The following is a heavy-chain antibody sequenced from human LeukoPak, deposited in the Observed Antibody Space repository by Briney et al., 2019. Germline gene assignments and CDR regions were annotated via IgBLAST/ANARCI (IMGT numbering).Heavy chain of an antibody. CDR2: IYYSGST. V-gene: IGHV4-59*08. Sequence: GYIYYSGSTNYNPSLKSRVTISVDTSKNQFSLKLSSVTAADTAVYYCARRVEPPLGIDYWGQGTLVTVSS. CDR3: ARRVEPPLGIDY. D-gene: IGHD7-27*01. J-gene: IGHJ4*02.